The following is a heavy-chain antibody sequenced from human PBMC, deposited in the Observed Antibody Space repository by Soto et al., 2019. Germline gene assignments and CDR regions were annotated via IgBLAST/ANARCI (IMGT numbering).Heavy chain of an antibody. D-gene: IGHD3-22*01. J-gene: IGHJ4*02. Sequence: QVQLVQSGAEVKKPGSSVKVSCKASGGTFSSYAISWVRQAPGQGLEWMGGIIPIFGTANYAQKFQGRVTITADESTSTAYMELSSLRSEDTAVYYCARVPYYYDSSCYPAYFDYWGQGTLVTVSS. CDR3: ARVPYYYDSSCYPAYFDY. V-gene: IGHV1-69*12. CDR2: IIPIFGTA. CDR1: GGTFSSYA.